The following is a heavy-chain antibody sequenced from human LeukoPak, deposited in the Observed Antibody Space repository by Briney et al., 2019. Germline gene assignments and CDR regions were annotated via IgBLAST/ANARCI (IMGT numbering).Heavy chain of an antibody. CDR1: GYTFTSYG. V-gene: IGHV1-18*01. Sequence: GASVKVSCKASGYTFTSYGISWVRQAPGQGLEWMGWISAYNGNTNYAQKLQGRVTMTTDTSTSTAYMELRSLRSDDTAVYYCERDRPWLGELPIHYYYYYMDVWGKGTTVTISS. CDR3: ERDRPWLGELPIHYYYYYMDV. J-gene: IGHJ6*03. CDR2: ISAYNGNT. D-gene: IGHD3-10*01.